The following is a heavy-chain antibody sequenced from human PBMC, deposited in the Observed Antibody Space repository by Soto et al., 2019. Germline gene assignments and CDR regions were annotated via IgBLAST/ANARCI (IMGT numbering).Heavy chain of an antibody. CDR1: GFTFSNAW. CDR2: IRSKTDGGTT. J-gene: IGHJ6*02. V-gene: IGHV3-15*01. CDR3: TTPYYYYGMDV. Sequence: EVQLVESGGGLVNPGGSLRLSCAASGFTFSNAWMSWVRQAPGKGVEWVGRIRSKTDGGTTDYAAPVKGRFTISRDDSKNTLYLQMNSLKTEDTAVYYCTTPYYYYGMDVWGQGTTVTVSS.